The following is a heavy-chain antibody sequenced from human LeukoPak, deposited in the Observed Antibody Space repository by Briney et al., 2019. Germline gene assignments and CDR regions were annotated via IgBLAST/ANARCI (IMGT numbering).Heavy chain of an antibody. V-gene: IGHV3-74*01. Sequence: PGGSLRLSCVASGFSLSGYWMYWVRQAPGKGLMYISRNNGAGSTTNYADVVKGRFTMSRDNVKNTLYLQMNSLRVEDTAVYYCARDPRNVGLAPWGQGTLVTVSS. CDR3: ARDPRNVGLAP. CDR2: NNGAGSTT. D-gene: IGHD2-15*01. CDR1: GFSLSGYW. J-gene: IGHJ5*02.